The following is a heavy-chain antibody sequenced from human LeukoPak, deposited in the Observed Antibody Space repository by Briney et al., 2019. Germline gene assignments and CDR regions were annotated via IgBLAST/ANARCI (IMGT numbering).Heavy chain of an antibody. Sequence: WETLCLTCTVSGGSISSYYWSWMRQPPGKGLEGVGYIYYSWSTKYNPSLKSRVTISLDPSKNHFPLRLGSVTAADTAVVYWWRDSLGGSGSVPFDYWGQGTLVTVSS. CDR2: IYYSWST. CDR3: WRDSLGGSGSVPFDY. CDR1: GGSISSYY. V-gene: IGHV4-59*12. J-gene: IGHJ4*02. D-gene: IGHD3-10*01.